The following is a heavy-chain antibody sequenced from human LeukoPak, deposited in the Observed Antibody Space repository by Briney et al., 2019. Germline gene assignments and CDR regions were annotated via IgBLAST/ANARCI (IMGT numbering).Heavy chain of an antibody. D-gene: IGHD6-19*01. J-gene: IGHJ4*02. CDR3: AKDRTGNQWLVTPTFDY. CDR2: IRYDGSNK. V-gene: IGHV3-30*02. CDR1: GFTFSSYG. Sequence: GGSLRLFCAASGFTFSSYGMHWVRQAPGKGLEWVAFIRYDGSNKYYADSVKGRFTISRDNSKNTLYLQMNSLRAEDTAVYYCAKDRTGNQWLVTPTFDYWGQGTLVTVSS.